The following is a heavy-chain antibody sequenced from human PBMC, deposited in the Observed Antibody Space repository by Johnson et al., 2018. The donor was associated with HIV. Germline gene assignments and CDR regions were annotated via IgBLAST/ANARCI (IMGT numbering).Heavy chain of an antibody. CDR1: GFTFSSYA. V-gene: IGHV3-23*04. CDR2: VSGSADST. CDR3: AKIRSQYTGAFDI. D-gene: IGHD1-26*01. Sequence: VQLVESGGGLVQPGGSLRLSCAASGFTFSSYAMSWVRQAPGKGLEWVSAVSGSADSTYYADSVKGRFTISRDNSKNTRFLQMNSLRAEDTAVYYCAKIRSQYTGAFDIWGQGTMVTVSS. J-gene: IGHJ3*02.